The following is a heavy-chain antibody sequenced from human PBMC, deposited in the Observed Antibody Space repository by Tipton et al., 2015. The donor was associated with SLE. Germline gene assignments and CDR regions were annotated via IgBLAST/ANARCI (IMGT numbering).Heavy chain of an antibody. V-gene: IGHV4-38-2*02. CDR1: GYSISSGYY. Sequence: TLSLTCAVSGYSISSGYYWGWIRQPPGKGLEWIGRIYTSRSTNYNPSLKSRVTMSVDTSKNQFSLKLSSVTAADTAVYYCARDGAMIVPRGSFDIWGQGTMVTVSS. D-gene: IGHD3-22*01. CDR2: IYTSRST. CDR3: ARDGAMIVPRGSFDI. J-gene: IGHJ3*02.